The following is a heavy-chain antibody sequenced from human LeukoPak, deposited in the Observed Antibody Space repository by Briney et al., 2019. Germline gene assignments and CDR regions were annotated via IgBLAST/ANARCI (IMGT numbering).Heavy chain of an antibody. J-gene: IGHJ4*02. CDR3: ARNRARFDY. V-gene: IGHV3-7*04. Sequence: GGSLRLSCAASGFTFSSSWMSWVRQAPGKGLEWVATIKQDGSDKYFVDSVKGRFTISRDNAKTSLYLQMNSLRAEDTAVYYCARNRARFDYWGQGTLVTVSS. CDR1: GFTFSSSW. D-gene: IGHD2/OR15-2a*01. CDR2: IKQDGSDK.